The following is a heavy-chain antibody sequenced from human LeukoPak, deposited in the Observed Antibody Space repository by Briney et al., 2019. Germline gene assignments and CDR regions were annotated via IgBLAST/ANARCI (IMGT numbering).Heavy chain of an antibody. V-gene: IGHV1-18*01. D-gene: IGHD4-11*01. CDR2: ISAYNGST. J-gene: IGHJ6*02. CDR3: ARLFGLQYAYGMDV. CDR1: GYTFTSYG. Sequence: ASVKVSCKASGYTFTSYGISWVRQAPGQGLEWMGWISAYNGSTNYAQKLQGRVTMTTGTSTSTAYMELRSLRSDDTAVYYCARLFGLQYAYGMDVWGQGTTVTVSS.